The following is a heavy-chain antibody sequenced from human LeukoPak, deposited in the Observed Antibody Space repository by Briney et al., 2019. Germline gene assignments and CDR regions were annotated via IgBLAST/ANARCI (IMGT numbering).Heavy chain of an antibody. CDR2: IKSKTDGGTT. J-gene: IGHJ4*02. D-gene: IGHD6-6*01. CDR3: TTDRGIAARPLFDF. Sequence: GGSLRLSCAASGFTLSNAWMGWVRQAPGKGLDWIGRIKSKTDGGTTDHAAPVKGRFTISRDDSKNTLYLQLNSLKSDDTAEYYCTTDRGIAARPLFDFWGQGILVTVSS. V-gene: IGHV3-15*01. CDR1: GFTLSNAW.